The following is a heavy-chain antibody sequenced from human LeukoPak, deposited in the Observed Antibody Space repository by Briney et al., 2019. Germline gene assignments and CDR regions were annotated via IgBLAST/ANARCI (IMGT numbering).Heavy chain of an antibody. CDR1: DGSISNYY. CDR3: ARNSAVATSRSWFDP. V-gene: IGHV4-59*08. D-gene: IGHD6-19*01. Sequence: SETLSLTCSVFDGSISNYYWSWIRQPPGKGLEWIGYAYYSGSTTYNPSLESRVTISVDTSKNQFSLKLTAVTAADTAVYYCARNSAVATSRSWFDPWGQGTLVSVSS. CDR2: AYYSGST. J-gene: IGHJ5*02.